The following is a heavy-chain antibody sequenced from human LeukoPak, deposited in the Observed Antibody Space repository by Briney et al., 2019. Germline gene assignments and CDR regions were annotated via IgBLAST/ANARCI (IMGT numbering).Heavy chain of an antibody. V-gene: IGHV4-38-2*02. J-gene: IGHJ6*03. D-gene: IGHD2-15*01. Sequence: SETLSLTCTVSGYSISSGYYWGWIRQPPGKGLEWIGSIYHSGSTYYNPSLKSRVTISVDTSKNQFSLKLSSVTAADTAVYYCARVVANHYYYYYYMDVWGKGTTVTISS. CDR3: ARVVANHYYYYYYMDV. CDR2: IYHSGST. CDR1: GYSISSGYY.